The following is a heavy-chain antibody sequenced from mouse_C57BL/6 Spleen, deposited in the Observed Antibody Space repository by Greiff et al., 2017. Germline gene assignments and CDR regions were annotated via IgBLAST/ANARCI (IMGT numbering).Heavy chain of an antibody. D-gene: IGHD1-1*01. CDR2: IRNKANNHAT. V-gene: IGHV6-6*01. CDR3: TRDYYGISSFAY. Sequence: EVQGVESGGGLVQPGGSMKLSCAASGFTFSDAWMDWVRQSPEKGLEWVAEIRNKANNHATYYAESVKGRFTISRDDSKSSVYLQMSSLRAEDTGIYYCTRDYYGISSFAYWGQGTLVTVSA. J-gene: IGHJ3*01. CDR1: GFTFSDAW.